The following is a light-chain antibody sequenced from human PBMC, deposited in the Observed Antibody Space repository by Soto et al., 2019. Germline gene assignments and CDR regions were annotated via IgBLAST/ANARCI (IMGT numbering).Light chain of an antibody. V-gene: IGKV4-1*01. CDR3: QQYYSTPWT. J-gene: IGKJ1*01. Sequence: EIVMAQFPETLAVSVGESATIKCRSSQSLLHSSDNRNYLTWYQQKPGQPPKLLIYWASTRHSGVPDRFSGSGSGTDFTLTINSLQAEDVAVYYCQQYYSTPWTFXQGTKVDI. CDR1: QSLLHSSDNRNY. CDR2: WAS.